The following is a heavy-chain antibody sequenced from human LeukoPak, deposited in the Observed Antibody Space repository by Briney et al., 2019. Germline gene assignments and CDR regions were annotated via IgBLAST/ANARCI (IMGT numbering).Heavy chain of an antibody. CDR1: GYSFTSYW. D-gene: IGHD3-22*01. CDR3: ARRWIYVSSGYFYAFDY. CDR2: IYPGDSDT. Sequence: GESLKISCKGSGYSFTSYWIGWVRQMPGKGLEWMGIIYPGDSDTRYSPSFQGQVTISADKSISTAYLQWSSLKASDTALYYCARRWIYVSSGYFYAFDYWGQGTLVTVSS. J-gene: IGHJ4*02. V-gene: IGHV5-51*01.